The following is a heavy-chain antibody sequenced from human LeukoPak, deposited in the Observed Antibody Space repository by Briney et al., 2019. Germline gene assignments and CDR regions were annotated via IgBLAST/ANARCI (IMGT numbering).Heavy chain of an antibody. V-gene: IGHV4-59*01. CDR2: IYYCGST. CDR3: ARGSTLSRVFDY. Sequence: AETLSLPCTVSVLPLRSYYWRWLRQPPGKGRAWIGYIYYCGSTNYNPSLKRRDTISVDTSKNQFSLKLSAVTASDTAVYYCARGSTLSRVFDYWGQGTLVTVSS. J-gene: IGHJ4*02. D-gene: IGHD2/OR15-2a*01. CDR1: VLPLRSYY.